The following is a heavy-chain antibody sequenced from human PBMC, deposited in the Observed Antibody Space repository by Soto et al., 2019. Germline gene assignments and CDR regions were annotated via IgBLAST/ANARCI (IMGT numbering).Heavy chain of an antibody. V-gene: IGHV4-34*01. Sequence: SETLSLTCAVYGGSFSGYYWSWIRQPPGKGLGWIGEINHSGSTNYNPSLKSRVTISVDTSKNQFSLKLSSVTAADTAVYYCARGTIAARPPHFDYWGQGTLVTVSS. J-gene: IGHJ4*02. D-gene: IGHD6-6*01. CDR3: ARGTIAARPPHFDY. CDR1: GGSFSGYY. CDR2: INHSGST.